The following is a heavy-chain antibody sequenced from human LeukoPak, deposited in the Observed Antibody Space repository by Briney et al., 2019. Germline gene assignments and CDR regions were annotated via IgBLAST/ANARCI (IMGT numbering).Heavy chain of an antibody. CDR3: ARDLFSSSWYVIVYYYSTDV. V-gene: IGHV1-2*02. J-gene: IGHJ6*02. CDR2: INPNRGGT. CDR1: VYTFTVYY. Sequence: APVNVSCKASVYTFTVYYMHCVPHAPGRGREGGRWINPNRGGTNYAQKIQGTVTMASDTSISTAYMELSRLRSDDTAVYYRARDLFSSSWYVIVYYYSTDVASQATTVTVSS. D-gene: IGHD6-13*01.